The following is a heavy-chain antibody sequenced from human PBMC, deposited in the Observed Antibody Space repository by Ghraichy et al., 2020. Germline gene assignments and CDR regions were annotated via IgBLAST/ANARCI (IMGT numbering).Heavy chain of an antibody. D-gene: IGHD2-15*01. CDR3: ARDPIYCSGGSCYFTHFDY. CDR1: GGSISSYY. V-gene: IGHV4-4*07. CDR2: IYTSGST. J-gene: IGHJ4*02. Sequence: SETLSLTCTVSGGSISSYYWSWIRQPAGKGLEWIGRIYTSGSTNYNPSLKSRVTMSVDTSKNQFSLKLSSVTAADTAVYYCARDPIYCSGGSCYFTHFDYWGQGTLVTVSS.